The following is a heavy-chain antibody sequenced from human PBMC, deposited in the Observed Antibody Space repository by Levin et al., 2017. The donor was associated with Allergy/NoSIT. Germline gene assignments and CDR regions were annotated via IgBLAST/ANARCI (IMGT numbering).Heavy chain of an antibody. D-gene: IGHD3-10*01. CDR2: INHSGGT. J-gene: IGHJ3*02. V-gene: IGHV4-34*01. CDR3: ARVRCHYCGSGPAPRDAFDI. CDR1: GGSFSEYY. Sequence: MTSETLSLTCAVYGGSFSEYYWSWIRQPPGKGLEWIGEINHSGGTNYNSSLKSRVSISIDTSKNQFSLNLRSVTAADTAVYFCARVRCHYCGSGPAPRDAFDIWGQGTMITVSS.